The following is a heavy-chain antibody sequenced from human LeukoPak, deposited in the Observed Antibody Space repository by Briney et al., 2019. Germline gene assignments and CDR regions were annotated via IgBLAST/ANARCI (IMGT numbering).Heavy chain of an antibody. D-gene: IGHD6-6*01. J-gene: IGHJ4*02. Sequence: GGSLRLSCAASGFTFRNYWMSWVRQAPGKGLEWVANIKQDGSESYYVDSVKGRFTISRDNAENSLYLQMNSLRAEDTAVYYCARDLGIAARPVFDQWGQGTLVTVSS. CDR3: ARDLGIAARPVFDQ. CDR2: IKQDGSES. V-gene: IGHV3-7*05. CDR1: GFTFRNYW.